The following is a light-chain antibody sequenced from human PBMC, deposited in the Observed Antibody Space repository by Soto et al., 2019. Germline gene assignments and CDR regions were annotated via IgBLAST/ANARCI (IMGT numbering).Light chain of an antibody. CDR2: HVS. J-gene: IGLJ1*01. V-gene: IGLV2-14*03. CDR3: SSYAGSDTFV. Sequence: HSALTQAASVSGFPGQSSTISCTGTSGDVGAYNFVSWYQQHPGKPPKLIVYHVSDRPSGFSSRFSGSKSGNSASLTISGLHAEDEADYYCSSYAGSDTFVFGPGTKVTVL. CDR1: SGDVGAYNF.